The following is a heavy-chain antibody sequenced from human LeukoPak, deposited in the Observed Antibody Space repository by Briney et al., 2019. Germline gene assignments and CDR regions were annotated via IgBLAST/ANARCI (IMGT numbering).Heavy chain of an antibody. CDR1: GFTFSSFG. D-gene: IGHD6-13*01. Sequence: PGGSLRLSCAASGFTFSSFGMHWVRQAPGKGLEWVAFIRYDGSNKSYADSVKGLFTISRDDSKNTLYLQMNSLRAEDTAVYYCANTHLAGYSSSWSRPFDYWGQGTLVTVSS. V-gene: IGHV3-30*02. J-gene: IGHJ4*02. CDR2: IRYDGSNK. CDR3: ANTHLAGYSSSWSRPFDY.